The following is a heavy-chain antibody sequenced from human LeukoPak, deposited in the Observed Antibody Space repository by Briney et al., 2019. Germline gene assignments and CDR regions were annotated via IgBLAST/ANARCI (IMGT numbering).Heavy chain of an antibody. D-gene: IGHD6-13*01. CDR1: GYTFTSYY. V-gene: IGHV1-46*01. Sequence: GASVKVSCKASGYTFTSYYMHWVRQPPGQGLEWMGIINPSGGSTSYAQKFQGRVTMTRDTSTSTVYMELSSLRAEDTAVYYCARSSLIAAGGYYYYYGMDVWGQGTTVTVSS. CDR3: ARSSLIAAGGYYYYYGMDV. CDR2: INPSGGST. J-gene: IGHJ6*02.